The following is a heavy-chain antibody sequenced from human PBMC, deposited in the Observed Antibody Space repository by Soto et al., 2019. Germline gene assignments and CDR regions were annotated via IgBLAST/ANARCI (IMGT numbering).Heavy chain of an antibody. V-gene: IGHV2-5*02. J-gene: IGHJ4*02. CDR1: GFSLTTSGVG. CDR3: AHRVLRTVFGLVTTTAIYFDS. CDR2: IYWDDDK. Sequence: QITLNESGPTQVKPRQTLTLTCTFSGFSLTTSGVGVGWIRQSPRKAPEWLALIYWDDDKRYSPSLKSRLTITKDTSKNQVVLTMADLDPADTATYYCAHRVLRTVFGLVTTTAIYFDSWGQGTPVAVSS. D-gene: IGHD3-3*01.